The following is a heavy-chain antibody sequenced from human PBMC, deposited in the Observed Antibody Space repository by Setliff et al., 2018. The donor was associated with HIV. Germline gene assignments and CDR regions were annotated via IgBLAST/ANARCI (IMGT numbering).Heavy chain of an antibody. J-gene: IGHJ4*02. CDR2: IHHTGRT. V-gene: IGHV4-38-2*01. D-gene: IGHD3-22*01. CDR1: GYSISSDYH. CDR3: ARGTSSGTDLAVL. Sequence: SETLSLTCAVSGYSISSDYHWGWIRQPPGKGLEWIGSIHHTGRTYYNPSLKSRITISLDTSKNQYSLKLTSVTAADTAVYYCARGTSSGTDLAVLWGQGTLVTVSS.